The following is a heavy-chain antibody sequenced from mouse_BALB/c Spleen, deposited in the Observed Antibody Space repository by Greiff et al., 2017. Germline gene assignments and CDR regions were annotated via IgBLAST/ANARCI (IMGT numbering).Heavy chain of an antibody. Sequence: EVQRVESGPGLVKPSQSLSLTCTVTGYSITSDYAWNWIRQFPGNKLEWMGYISYSGSTSYNPSLKSRISITRDTSKNQFFLQLNSVTTEDTATYYCARGGNYRYDGIAYWGQGTLVTVSA. V-gene: IGHV3-2*02. CDR2: ISYSGST. J-gene: IGHJ3*01. D-gene: IGHD2-14*01. CDR1: GYSITSDYA. CDR3: ARGGNYRYDGIAY.